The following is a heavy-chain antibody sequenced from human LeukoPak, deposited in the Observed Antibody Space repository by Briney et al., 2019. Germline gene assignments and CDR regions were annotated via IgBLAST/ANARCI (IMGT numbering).Heavy chain of an antibody. CDR2: MNPNSGNT. D-gene: IGHD3-22*01. V-gene: IGHV1-8*03. CDR3: ATIRTYFYDSSTFY. J-gene: IGHJ4*02. Sequence: ASEKVSCKASGYTFTSYDINWVRQATGQGLEWMGWMNPNSGNTGYAQKFQSRVTITRNTSISTAYMELSSLRSDDTAVYYCATIRTYFYDSSTFYWGQGTLVTVPS. CDR1: GYTFTSYD.